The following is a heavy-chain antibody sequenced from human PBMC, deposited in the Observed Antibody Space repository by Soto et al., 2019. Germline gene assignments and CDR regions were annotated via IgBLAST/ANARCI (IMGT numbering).Heavy chain of an antibody. V-gene: IGHV5-51*01. D-gene: IGHD6-6*01. Sequence: PGESLKISCKGSGYSFTSYWIGWVRQMPGKGLEWMGIIYPGDSDTRYSPSLQGQVTISADKSISTAYLQWSSLKASDTAMYYCAFVGSSPYNWFDPWGQGTLVTVSS. CDR1: GYSFTSYW. CDR3: AFVGSSPYNWFDP. CDR2: IYPGDSDT. J-gene: IGHJ5*02.